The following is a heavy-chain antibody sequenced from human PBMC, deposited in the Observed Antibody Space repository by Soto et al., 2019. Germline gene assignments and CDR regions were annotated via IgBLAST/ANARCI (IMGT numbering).Heavy chain of an antibody. CDR1: GGSFSGYY. V-gene: IGHV4-34*01. D-gene: IGHD6-19*01. J-gene: IGHJ4*02. Sequence: QVQLQQWGAGLLKPSETLSLTCAVYGGSFSGYYWSWIRQPPGKGLEWIGEINHSGSTNYNPSLKSRVTISVDTSKNQFSLKLSSVTAADTAVYYCAGHSGWGFDYWGQGTLVTVSS. CDR3: AGHSGWGFDY. CDR2: INHSGST.